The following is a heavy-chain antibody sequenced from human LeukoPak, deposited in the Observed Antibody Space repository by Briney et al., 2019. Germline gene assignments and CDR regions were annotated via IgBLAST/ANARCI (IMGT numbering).Heavy chain of an antibody. CDR1: GFTFSSYA. CDR3: ARGVLRYFDWSSAFQH. V-gene: IGHV3-30-3*01. J-gene: IGHJ1*01. CDR2: ISYDGGNK. D-gene: IGHD3-9*01. Sequence: GGSLRLSCVGSGFTFSSYAMPWVRQAPGKGLEWVAVISYDGGNKYYADSVKGRFTISRDNSKNTLYLQMNSLRAEDTAVYYCARGVLRYFDWSSAFQHWGQGTLVTVSS.